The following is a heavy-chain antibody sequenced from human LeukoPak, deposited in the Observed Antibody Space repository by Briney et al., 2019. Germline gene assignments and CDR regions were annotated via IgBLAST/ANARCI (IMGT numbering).Heavy chain of an antibody. J-gene: IGHJ6*04. CDR3: ARDTIVATRQGYYYYGMDV. CDR2: IWYDGSSK. Sequence: GGSLRLSRAASGFTFSSYGMHWVRQAPGKGLEWVAVIWYDGSSKYYADSVKGRFTISRDNSKNTLYLQMNSLRAEDTAVYYCARDTIVATRQGYYYYGMDVWGKGTTVTVSS. CDR1: GFTFSSYG. V-gene: IGHV3-33*01. D-gene: IGHD5-12*01.